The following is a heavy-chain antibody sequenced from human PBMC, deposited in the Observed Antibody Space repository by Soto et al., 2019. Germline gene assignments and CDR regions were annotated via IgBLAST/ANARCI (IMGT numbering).Heavy chain of an antibody. V-gene: IGHV4-34*01. CDR2: INHSGST. Sequence: SETLSLTCAVYGGSFSGYCWSWIRQPPGKGLEWIGEINHSGSTNYNPSLKSRVTISVDTSKNQFSLKLSSVTAADTAVYYCARARAYCGGDCYSAQIDYWGQGTLVTVSS. D-gene: IGHD2-21*02. CDR3: ARARAYCGGDCYSAQIDY. J-gene: IGHJ4*02. CDR1: GGSFSGYC.